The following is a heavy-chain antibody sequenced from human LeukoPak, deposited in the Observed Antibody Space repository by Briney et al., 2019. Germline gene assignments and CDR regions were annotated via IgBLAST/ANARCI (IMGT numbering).Heavy chain of an antibody. Sequence: SETLSLTCTVSGGSISSGSYYWSWIRQPAGKGLEWIGRIYTSGSTNYSPSLKSRVTISVDTSKNQFSLKLSSVTAADTAVYYCARGAGRYYYYMDVWGKGTTVTVSS. CDR1: GGSISSGSYY. V-gene: IGHV4-61*02. CDR3: ARGAGRYYYYMDV. CDR2: IYTSGST. D-gene: IGHD6-13*01. J-gene: IGHJ6*03.